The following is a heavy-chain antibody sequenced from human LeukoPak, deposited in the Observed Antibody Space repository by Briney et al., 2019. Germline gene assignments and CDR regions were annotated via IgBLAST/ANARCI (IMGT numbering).Heavy chain of an antibody. CDR1: GFTFSSYS. CDR3: ARDSSYYFDY. V-gene: IGHV3-33*08. CDR2: IWYDGSNK. D-gene: IGHD6-6*01. Sequence: GGSLRLSCAASGFTFSSYSMNWVRQAPGKGLEWGAVIWYDGSNKYYADSVKGRFTISRDNSKNTLYLQMNSLRAEDTAVYYCARDSSYYFDYWGQGTLVTVSS. J-gene: IGHJ4*02.